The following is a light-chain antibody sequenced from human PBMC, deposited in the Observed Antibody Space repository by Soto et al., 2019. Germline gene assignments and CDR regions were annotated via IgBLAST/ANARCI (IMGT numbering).Light chain of an antibody. Sequence: EIVLTQSPGTLSLSPGERATLSCRASQSVSSSYLAWYQQKPGKAPRLLIYGASSRATGIPDRFSGSGSGTDFTLTSSRLEPEYFAVYYCQHYGSSALFGPGTKVDIK. V-gene: IGKV3-20*01. CDR3: QHYGSSAL. CDR1: QSVSSSY. J-gene: IGKJ3*01. CDR2: GAS.